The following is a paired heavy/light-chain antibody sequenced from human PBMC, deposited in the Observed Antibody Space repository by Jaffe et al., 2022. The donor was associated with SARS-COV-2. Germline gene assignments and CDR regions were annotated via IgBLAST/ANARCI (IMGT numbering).Heavy chain of an antibody. CDR2: IWDDGTNK. V-gene: IGHV3-33*01. Sequence: QVQVVESGGGVVQPGRSLRLSCAASGFTFSSYGMDWVRQAPGKGLEWVAWIWDDGTNKYYADSVKGRFTISRDNSKNTLYLQMNSLRAEDTAVYYCAREGLGYTYGFRAEADVWGQGTTVTVS. D-gene: IGHD5-18*01. CDR3: AREGLGYTYGFRAEADV. J-gene: IGHJ6*02. CDR1: GFTFSSYG.
Light chain of an antibody. CDR3: QTWGTGIHWV. J-gene: IGLJ3*02. CDR1: SGHTSYA. Sequence: QLVLTQSPSASASLGDSVKLTCTLSSGHTSYAIAWHQQHSEKGPRFLMKVNSDGSHIKGDGIPDRFSGSRSGAEHYLTISSLQSEDEADYYCQTWGTGIHWVFGGGTKLTVL. CDR2: VNSDGSH. V-gene: IGLV4-69*01.